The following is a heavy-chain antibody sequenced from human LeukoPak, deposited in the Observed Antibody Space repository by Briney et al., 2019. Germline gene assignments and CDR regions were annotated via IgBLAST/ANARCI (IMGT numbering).Heavy chain of an antibody. Sequence: GGSLRLSCVASGFTFNRYWMSWVRQAPGKGLEWVANIKQDGSEENYVDSVRGRFTISRDNAKNSLYLQVNSLRAEDSALYYCVCDRDSGYDSLYYYYYMDVWGRGTTVTVSS. V-gene: IGHV3-7*01. J-gene: IGHJ6*03. CDR2: IKQDGSEE. D-gene: IGHD5-12*01. CDR3: VCDRDSGYDSLYYYYYMDV. CDR1: GFTFNRYW.